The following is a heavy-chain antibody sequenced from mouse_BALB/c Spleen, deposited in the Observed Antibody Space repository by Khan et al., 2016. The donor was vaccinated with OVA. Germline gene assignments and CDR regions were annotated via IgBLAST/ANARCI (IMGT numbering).Heavy chain of an antibody. Sequence: QVQLQQSGAELVRPGSSVKISCKASGYTFSNSWMNWVKQRPGQGLEWIGQIFPGYENAAYNGKFKGKATLTADKSSRTAYMQLTSLTSEDSAVYFCASYFGSRFAYWGQGTLVTVSA. D-gene: IGHD1-1*01. J-gene: IGHJ3*01. V-gene: IGHV1-80*01. CDR2: IFPGYENA. CDR3: ASYFGSRFAY. CDR1: GYTFSNSW.